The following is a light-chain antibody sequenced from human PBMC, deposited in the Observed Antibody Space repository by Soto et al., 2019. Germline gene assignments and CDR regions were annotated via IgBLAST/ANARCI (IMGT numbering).Light chain of an antibody. V-gene: IGKV3-15*01. CDR3: QQYDKYST. Sequence: EMVVTQSPATLSVSPGERATLSCRASQDVSSNLAWYQQKPGQAPSLLIYGASTRATGTPARFSGSGSGTDFTLTISSLQSDDFATYFCQQYDKYSTFGHGTKVDVK. J-gene: IGKJ1*01. CDR1: QDVSSN. CDR2: GAS.